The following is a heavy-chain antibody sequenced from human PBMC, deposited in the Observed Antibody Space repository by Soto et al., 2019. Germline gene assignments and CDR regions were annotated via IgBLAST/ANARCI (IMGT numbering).Heavy chain of an antibody. CDR1: GVIFGDYA. J-gene: IGHJ4*02. V-gene: IGHV3-11*01. D-gene: IGHD3-3*01. Sequence: PGGSLRLSCTVSGVIFGDYAMSWFRQAPGKGLEWVSYISSSGSTIYYADSVKGRFTISRDNAKNSLYLQMNSLRAEDTAVYYCARVERGITIFGVVIPPFDYWGQGTLVTVSS. CDR2: ISSSGSTI. CDR3: ARVERGITIFGVVIPPFDY.